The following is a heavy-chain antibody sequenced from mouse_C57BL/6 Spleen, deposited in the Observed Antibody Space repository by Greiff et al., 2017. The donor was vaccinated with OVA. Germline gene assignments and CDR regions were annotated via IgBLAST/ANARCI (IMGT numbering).Heavy chain of an antibody. J-gene: IGHJ3*01. CDR2: ISSGSSTI. Sequence: EVHLVESGGGLVKPGGSLKLSCAASGFTFSDYGMHWVRQAPEKGLEWVAYISSGSSTIYYADTVKGRFTISRDNAKNTLFLQMTSLRSEDTAMYYCARNYALAWFAYWGQGTLVTVSA. CDR1: GFTFSDYG. D-gene: IGHD2-4*01. V-gene: IGHV5-17*01. CDR3: ARNYALAWFAY.